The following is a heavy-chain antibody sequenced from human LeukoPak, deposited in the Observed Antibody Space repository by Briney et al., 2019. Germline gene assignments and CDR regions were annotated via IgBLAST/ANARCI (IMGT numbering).Heavy chain of an antibody. CDR1: GGTFSNYA. V-gene: IGHV1-69*04. Sequence: SVKVSCKASGGTFSNYAISWVRQAPGQGLEWMGRIIPILGIANYAQKFQGRVTITADKSTSTAYMELSSLRSEDTAVYSCARGSDYFDSKHFDYWGQGTLVTVSS. D-gene: IGHD3-22*01. J-gene: IGHJ4*02. CDR3: ARGSDYFDSKHFDY. CDR2: IIPILGIA.